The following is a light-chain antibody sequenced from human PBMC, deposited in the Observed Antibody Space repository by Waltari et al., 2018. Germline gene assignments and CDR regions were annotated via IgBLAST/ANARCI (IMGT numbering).Light chain of an antibody. Sequence: DIQMTQSPSSLSASIGDTVSITCRASQNIIAHVNWYQQKPGIAPNLLIYAASSLRSGVSSSFRGSGSGTEFTLTISNLRPEDYATYYCQESYSVSSITFGQGTRL. J-gene: IGKJ5*01. V-gene: IGKV1-39*01. CDR1: QNIIAH. CDR2: AAS. CDR3: QESYSVSSIT.